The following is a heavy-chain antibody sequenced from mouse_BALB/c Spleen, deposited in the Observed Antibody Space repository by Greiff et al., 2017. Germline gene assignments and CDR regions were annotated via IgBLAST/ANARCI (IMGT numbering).Heavy chain of an antibody. CDR2: IYPGDGDT. V-gene: IGHV1-80*01. D-gene: IGHD2-4*01. CDR1: GYAFSSYW. Sequence: QVQLKESGAELVRPGSSVKISCKASGYAFSSYWMNWVKQRPGQGLEWIGQIYPGDGDTNYNGKFKGKATLTADKSSSTAYMQLSSLTSEDSAVYFCAISYDYGFAYGPRDSGHCLC. J-gene: IGHJ3*01. CDR3: AISYDYGFAY.